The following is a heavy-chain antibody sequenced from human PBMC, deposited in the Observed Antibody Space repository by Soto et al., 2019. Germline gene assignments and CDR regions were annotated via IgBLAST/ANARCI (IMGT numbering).Heavy chain of an antibody. D-gene: IGHD3-10*01. V-gene: IGHV1-69*01. CDR2: IIPIFGTP. CDR1: GGIFSTYA. J-gene: IGHJ4*02. Sequence: QVQLVQSGAEVKKPGSSVKVSCKASGGIFSTYAISWLRQAPGQGLEWMGGIIPIFGTPNYAQRFQGRVTIPADESTSTAYMELRRLRSEDTAVYYCARDREDYGSGNYYNRIDFWGQGTLVTVSS. CDR3: ARDREDYGSGNYYNRIDF.